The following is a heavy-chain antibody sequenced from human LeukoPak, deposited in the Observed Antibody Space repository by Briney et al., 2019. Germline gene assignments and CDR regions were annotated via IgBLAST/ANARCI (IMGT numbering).Heavy chain of an antibody. Sequence: ASVKVSCKASGYTFTSYYMHWVRQAPGQGLEWMGIINPSGGSTSYAQKFQGRVTMTRDTSTSTVYMELSSLRSEDTAVYYCARSRDTAMEYFYYYYMDVWGKGTTVTVSS. CDR1: GYTFTSYY. D-gene: IGHD5-18*01. CDR3: ARSRDTAMEYFYYYYMDV. V-gene: IGHV1-46*01. J-gene: IGHJ6*03. CDR2: INPSGGST.